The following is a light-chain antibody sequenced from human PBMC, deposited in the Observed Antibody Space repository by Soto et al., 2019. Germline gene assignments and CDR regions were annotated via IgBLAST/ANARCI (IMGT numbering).Light chain of an antibody. J-gene: IGKJ5*01. CDR2: WAS. CDR3: QQYYSTPPT. CDR1: QSVLYNSNNKNY. Sequence: DIVMTQSPDSLALSLGERATINCKSSQSVLYNSNNKNYLAWYQQKPGQPPKLLIYWASTRESGVPDRFSGSGSGTDFTLTISSLQAEYVAVYYCQQYYSTPPTFGQGTRLEI. V-gene: IGKV4-1*01.